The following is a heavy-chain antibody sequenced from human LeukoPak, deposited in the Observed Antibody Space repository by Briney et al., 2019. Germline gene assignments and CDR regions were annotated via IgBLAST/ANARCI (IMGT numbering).Heavy chain of an antibody. CDR3: ARDLSGPNCYYYMDV. Sequence: PSETLSLTCTVSGGSISSGDYYWSWIRQPPGKGLEWIGYISYSGSTYYNPSLRSRITISVDTSKNQFSLRLTSVTAADTAVYYCARDLSGPNCYYYMDVWGKGTTVTVSS. J-gene: IGHJ6*03. V-gene: IGHV4-30-4*08. CDR1: GGSISSGDYY. CDR2: ISYSGST. D-gene: IGHD3-3*01.